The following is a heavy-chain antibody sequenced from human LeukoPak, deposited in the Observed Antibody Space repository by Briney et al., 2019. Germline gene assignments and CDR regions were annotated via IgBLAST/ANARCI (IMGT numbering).Heavy chain of an antibody. J-gene: IGHJ4*02. CDR2: INPNSGGT. D-gene: IGHD2-2*01. CDR3: ARWALVPAAYFDY. V-gene: IGHV1-2*02. Sequence: ASVKVSCKASGGTFSSYAISWVRQAPGQGLEWMGWINPNSGGTNYAQKFQGRVTMTRDTSISTAYMELSRLRSDDTAVYYCARWALVPAAYFDYWGQGTLVTVSS. CDR1: GGTFSSYA.